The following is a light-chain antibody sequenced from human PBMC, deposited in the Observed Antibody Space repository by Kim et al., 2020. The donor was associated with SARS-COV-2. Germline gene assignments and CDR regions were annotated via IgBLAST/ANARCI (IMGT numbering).Light chain of an antibody. J-gene: IGLJ2*01. CDR3: GTWDSSLSAVV. CDR1: SSNIGNNY. CDR2: DNS. Sequence: GQKVTISCSGSSSNIGNNYVSWYQQLPGTAPKLLIYDNSKRPSGIPARFSGSKSGTSATLGITGLQTGDEADYYCGTWDSSLSAVVFGGGTQLTVL. V-gene: IGLV1-51*01.